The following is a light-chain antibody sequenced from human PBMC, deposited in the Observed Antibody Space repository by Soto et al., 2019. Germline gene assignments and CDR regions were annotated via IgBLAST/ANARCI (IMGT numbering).Light chain of an antibody. CDR2: GVT. Sequence: QSALTQPGSVTGSPGQAITVSCTGTSSDVGSYDLVSWYQQHPGQAPKVMIYGVTKRPSGVSNRFSGNRSGNTASLTISGLQAEDEAEYYCCSYACDNTWVFGGGTKVTVL. CDR3: CSYACDNTWV. CDR1: SSDVGSYDL. V-gene: IGLV2-23*02. J-gene: IGLJ3*02.